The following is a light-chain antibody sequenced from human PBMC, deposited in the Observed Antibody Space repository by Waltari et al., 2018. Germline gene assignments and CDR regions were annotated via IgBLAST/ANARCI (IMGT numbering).Light chain of an antibody. CDR1: QDLSNY. CDR2: DAS. V-gene: IGKV1-33*01. CDR3: QQYENLPPF. J-gene: IGKJ2*01. Sequence: DIQMPQSPSSLSASVGDRVTITCLASQDLSNYLNWYQQKPGKAPKLLIYDASNLETGVPSRFSGSGSGTDFIFTISSLQPEDSATYYCQQYENLPPFFGQGTKLEIK.